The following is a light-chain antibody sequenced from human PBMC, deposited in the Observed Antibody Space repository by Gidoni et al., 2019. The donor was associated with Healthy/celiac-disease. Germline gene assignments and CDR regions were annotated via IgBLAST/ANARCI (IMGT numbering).Light chain of an antibody. V-gene: IGKV1-39*01. CDR2: AAS. CDR1: QSISSY. J-gene: IGKJ4*01. Sequence: DIQLTQSPSSLSASVGDRVTITCRASQSISSYLNWYHQKPRKAPKLLIYAASSLQSGVPSRFSGSGSGTDFTLTISSLQPEDFATYYCQQSYSTPPTFGGGTKVEIK. CDR3: QQSYSTPPT.